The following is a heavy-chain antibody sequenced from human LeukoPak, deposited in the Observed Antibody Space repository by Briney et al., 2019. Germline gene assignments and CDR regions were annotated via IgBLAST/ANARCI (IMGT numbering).Heavy chain of an antibody. J-gene: IGHJ3*02. CDR2: ISAYNGNT. CDR3: ARERDYYDSSGYYFTPTDAFDI. D-gene: IGHD3-22*01. Sequence: ASVKVSCKASGYTFTSYGISWVRQAPGQGLEWMGWISAYNGNTNYTQKLQGRVTMTTDTSTSTAYMELRSLRSDDTAVYYCARERDYYDSSGYYFTPTDAFDIWGQGTMVTVSS. CDR1: GYTFTSYG. V-gene: IGHV1-18*01.